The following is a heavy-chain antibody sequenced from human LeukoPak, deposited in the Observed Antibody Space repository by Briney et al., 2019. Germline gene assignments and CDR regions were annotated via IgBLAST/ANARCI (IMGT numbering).Heavy chain of an antibody. J-gene: IGHJ4*02. V-gene: IGHV4-39*01. CDR3: ARHSYYYDSSGYYYYFDY. CDR2: ISYSGNT. D-gene: IGHD3-22*01. CDR1: GGSISSSSYY. Sequence: SETLSLTCTVSGGSISSSSYYWGWICQPPGKGLEWIGSISYSGNTYYNPSLKSRVTISVDTSKNQLSLKLSSVTAADTAVYYCARHSYYYDSSGYYYYFDYWGQGTLVTVSS.